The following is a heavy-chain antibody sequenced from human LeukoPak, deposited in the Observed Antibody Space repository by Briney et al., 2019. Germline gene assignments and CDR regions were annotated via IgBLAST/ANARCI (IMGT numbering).Heavy chain of an antibody. J-gene: IGHJ6*02. CDR3: ARDQGYGSGSYSDYYYGMDV. V-gene: IGHV3-48*04. D-gene: IGHD3-10*01. CDR1: GFTFSTYN. CDR2: ISSSGSTI. Sequence: GGSLRLSCAVSGFTFSTYNMNWVRQAPGKGLEWVSYISSSGSTIYYADPVKGRFTISRDNAKNSLYLQMSSLRAEDTAVYYCARDQGYGSGSYSDYYYGMDVWGQGTTVTVSS.